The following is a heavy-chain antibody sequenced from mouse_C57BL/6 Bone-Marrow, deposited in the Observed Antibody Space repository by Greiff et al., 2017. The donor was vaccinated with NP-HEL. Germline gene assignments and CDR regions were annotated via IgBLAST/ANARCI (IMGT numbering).Heavy chain of an antibody. CDR2: ISSGSSTI. CDR1: GFTFSDYG. V-gene: IGHV5-17*01. CDR3: ARPLLREAMDY. D-gene: IGHD1-1*01. J-gene: IGHJ4*01. Sequence: EVQLVESGGGLVKPGGSLKLSCAASGFTFSDYGMHWVRQAPEKGLEWVAYISSGSSTIYYADTVKGRFTISRDNAKNTLFPQMTSLRSEDTAMYYCARPLLREAMDYWGQGTSVTVSS.